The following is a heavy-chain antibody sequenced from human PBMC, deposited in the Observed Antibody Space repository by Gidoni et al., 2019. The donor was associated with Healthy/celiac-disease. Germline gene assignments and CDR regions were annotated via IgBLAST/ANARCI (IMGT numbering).Heavy chain of an antibody. V-gene: IGHV3-21*01. CDR3: ARGKIAAAVFDY. J-gene: IGHJ4*02. CDR1: GFNFSSYS. D-gene: IGHD6-13*01. CDR2: ISSSSSYI. Sequence: EVQLVESGGGLVRPGGARRLYCAASGFNFSSYSMNWVRQAPGKGLEWVSSISSSSSYIYYADSVKCRFTISRDNSKNSLYLQMNSLRAEDTAVYYCARGKIAAAVFDYWGQGTLVTVSS.